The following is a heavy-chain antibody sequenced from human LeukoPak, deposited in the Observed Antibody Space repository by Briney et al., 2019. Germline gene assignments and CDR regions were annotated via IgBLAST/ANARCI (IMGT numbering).Heavy chain of an antibody. Sequence: PGGSLRLSCAASGFTVITNDMTWVRQAPGKGLEWVSVLYSDGNTKYADSVQGRFTISRGNSKNTLYLEMNSLGPDDTAVYYCARGVEPLAANTLAYWGQGTLVTVSS. CDR2: LYSDGNT. V-gene: IGHV3-53*01. CDR1: GFTVITND. D-gene: IGHD1-14*01. J-gene: IGHJ4*02. CDR3: ARGVEPLAANTLAY.